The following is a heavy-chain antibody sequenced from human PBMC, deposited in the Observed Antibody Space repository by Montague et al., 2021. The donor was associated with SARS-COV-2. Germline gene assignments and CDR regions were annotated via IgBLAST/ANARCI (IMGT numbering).Heavy chain of an antibody. V-gene: IGHV4-34*01. CDR2: INHSGST. CDR1: GGSFSGYY. CDR3: ARGQVTIFGVLIMLPAAGALDV. Sequence: SETLSPTCAVYGGSFSGYYWSWIRQPPGKGLEWIGEINHSGSTNYNPSLKSRVTISVDTSKNQFSLKLNSVSAADTAVYYCARGQVTIFGVLIMLPAAGALDVWGQGTMVTVSS. J-gene: IGHJ3*01. D-gene: IGHD3-3*01.